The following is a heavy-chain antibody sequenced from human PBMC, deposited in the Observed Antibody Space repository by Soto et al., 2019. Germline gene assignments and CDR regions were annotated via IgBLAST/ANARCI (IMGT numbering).Heavy chain of an antibody. Sequence: GGSLRLSCAASGFTFIDCAMSWVRQAPGKGLEWVSVISGSSGSTYYADSVKGRFTLSRDNSKNTLYLQMNSLRAEDTAVYYCVKNQGVELVPLATVDWFDPWGQGSVVTVSS. CDR2: ISGSSGST. V-gene: IGHV3-23*01. CDR3: VKNQGVELVPLATVDWFDP. CDR1: GFTFIDCA. D-gene: IGHD1-26*01. J-gene: IGHJ5*02.